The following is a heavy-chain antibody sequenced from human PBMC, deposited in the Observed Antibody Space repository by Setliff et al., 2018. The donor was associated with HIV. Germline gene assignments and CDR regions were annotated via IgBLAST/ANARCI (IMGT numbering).Heavy chain of an antibody. D-gene: IGHD3-16*01. J-gene: IGHJ5*02. V-gene: IGHV1-2*02. Sequence: ASVKVSCKTSGYTFDAKYIHWARQAPGQGLEWMGWINPNSGGTNYARKFQGRVTMTRDTSISTAYMELNSLRSDDMAVYYCATAGGRSWFDPWGPGTLVTVSS. CDR3: ATAGGRSWFDP. CDR1: GYTFDAKY. CDR2: INPNSGGT.